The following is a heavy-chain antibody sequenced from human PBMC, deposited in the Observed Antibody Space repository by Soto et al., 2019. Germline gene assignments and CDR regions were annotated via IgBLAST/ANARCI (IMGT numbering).Heavy chain of an antibody. V-gene: IGHV5-10-1*01. Sequence: GESLKISCKGSGYSFTSYWISWVRQMPGKGLEWMGRIDPSDSYTNYSPSFQGHVTISADKSISTAYLQWSSLKASDTAMYYWASRKDPLSSSRPRPPIGYYYYGRDVGGQGTRVTVSS. CDR3: ASRKDPLSSSRPRPPIGYYYYGRDV. D-gene: IGHD6-13*01. CDR2: IDPSDSYT. CDR1: GYSFTSYW. J-gene: IGHJ6*02.